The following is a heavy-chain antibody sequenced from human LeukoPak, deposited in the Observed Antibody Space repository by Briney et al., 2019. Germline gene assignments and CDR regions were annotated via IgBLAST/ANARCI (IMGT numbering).Heavy chain of an antibody. V-gene: IGHV1-2*06. CDR1: GYTFTGYY. CDR2: INPNSGGT. Sequence: SVKVSCKASGYTFTGYYMHWVRQAPGQGLEWMGRINPNSGGTNYAQKFQGRVTMTRDTSISTAYMELSRLRSDDTAVYYCARVLVPAAIGYYYYMDVWGKGTTATVSS. D-gene: IGHD2-2*01. CDR3: ARVLVPAAIGYYYYMDV. J-gene: IGHJ6*03.